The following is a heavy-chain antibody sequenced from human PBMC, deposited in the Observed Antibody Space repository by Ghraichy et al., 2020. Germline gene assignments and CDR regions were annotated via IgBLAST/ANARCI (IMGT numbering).Heavy chain of an antibody. J-gene: IGHJ6*02. CDR2: IYSGGST. CDR1: GFTVSSNY. Sequence: GGSLRLSCAASGFTVSSNYMSWVRQAPGKGLEWVSVIYSGGSTYYADSVKGRFTISRDNSKNTLYLQMNSLRAEDTAVYYCARDRRIAAAGSLYYYYYGMDVWGQGTTVTVSS. CDR3: ARDRRIAAAGSLYYYYYGMDV. D-gene: IGHD6-13*01. V-gene: IGHV3-66*01.